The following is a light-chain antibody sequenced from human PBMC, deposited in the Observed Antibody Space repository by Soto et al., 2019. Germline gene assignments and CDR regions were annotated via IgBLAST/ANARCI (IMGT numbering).Light chain of an antibody. Sequence: DVVMTQSPLSLPVTLGQPASISCRSSQSLAYSDGNTYLNWFQQRPGQSPRRLIYNVSNRDSGVPDRFSGSGSGTEFTLTISRVEAEDVGVYYCLQGKHWPPYTFGQGTKLEIK. V-gene: IGKV2-30*01. CDR1: QSLAYSDGNTY. J-gene: IGKJ2*01. CDR3: LQGKHWPPYT. CDR2: NVS.